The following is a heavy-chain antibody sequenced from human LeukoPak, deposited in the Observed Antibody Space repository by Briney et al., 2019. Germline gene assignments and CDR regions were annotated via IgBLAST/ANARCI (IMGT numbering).Heavy chain of an antibody. CDR1: GGSIRSYY. J-gene: IGHJ4*02. D-gene: IGHD1-26*01. Sequence: SETLSLTCTVSGGSIRSYYWRWIRQPPGKGLAGIGYIYYSGSTNYNPSLKSRVTLSVDTSKNQFYLKLSSVTAADTAVYYCAIAHIVGATCFDYWGQGTLVTVSS. V-gene: IGHV4-59*01. CDR2: IYYSGST. CDR3: AIAHIVGATCFDY.